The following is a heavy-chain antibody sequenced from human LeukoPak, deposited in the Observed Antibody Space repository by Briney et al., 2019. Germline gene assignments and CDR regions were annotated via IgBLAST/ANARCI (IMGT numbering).Heavy chain of an antibody. CDR2: IYYSGST. V-gene: IGHV4-59*01. CDR1: GGSISSYY. D-gene: IGHD2-15*01. Sequence: SASLSLTCTVSGGSISSYYWSWIRQPPGKGLEWIGFIYYSGSTNYNPPLKSRVTISVDTSKNQFSLKLSSVTAADTAVYYCAREGEDCSGGSCYTSEYFQHWGQGTLVTVSS. J-gene: IGHJ1*01. CDR3: AREGEDCSGGSCYTSEYFQH.